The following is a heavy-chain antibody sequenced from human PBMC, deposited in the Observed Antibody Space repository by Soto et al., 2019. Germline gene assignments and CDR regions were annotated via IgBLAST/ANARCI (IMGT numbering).Heavy chain of an antibody. CDR1: GFTFTSSS. Sequence: SVKVSCKASGFTFTSSSVQWVRQARGQRLEWIGWIVVGSGNTNYAQKFQERVTITRDMSTSTAYMELSSLRSEDTAVYYCAAPLYYYGSGSSYYSYYYYGMDVWGQGTTVTVSS. J-gene: IGHJ6*02. CDR3: AAPLYYYGSGSSYYSYYYYGMDV. CDR2: IVVGSGNT. D-gene: IGHD3-10*01. V-gene: IGHV1-58*01.